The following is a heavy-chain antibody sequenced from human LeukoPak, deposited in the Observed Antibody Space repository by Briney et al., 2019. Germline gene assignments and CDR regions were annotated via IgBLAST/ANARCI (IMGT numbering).Heavy chain of an antibody. V-gene: IGHV3-66*02. Sequence: GGSLRLSCVASGFTVSSNYMSWVRQAPGKGLEWVSVIYSGGSTYYADSVKGRFTVSRDDSKNTLYLQMNSLRGDDTAVYYCAKDGTSYYYIYYWGQGTLVTVSA. CDR3: AKDGTSYYYIYY. CDR1: GFTVSSNY. CDR2: IYSGGST. J-gene: IGHJ4*02. D-gene: IGHD2/OR15-2a*01.